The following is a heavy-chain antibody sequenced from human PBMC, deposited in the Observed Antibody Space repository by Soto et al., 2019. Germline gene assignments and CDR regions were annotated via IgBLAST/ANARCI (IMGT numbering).Heavy chain of an antibody. CDR1: GFTFSSYD. CDR2: ISGSGGTT. CDR3: ARDPEKYSGSDLGIDY. D-gene: IGHD5-12*01. V-gene: IGHV3-23*01. J-gene: IGHJ4*02. Sequence: PGGSLRLSCAASGFTFSSYDMSWVRQAPGKGLEWVSGISGSGGTTYYEDSVKGRFTISRDNSKNTLYMQMKSLRAEDTAVYYCARDPEKYSGSDLGIDYWGQGTLVTVSS.